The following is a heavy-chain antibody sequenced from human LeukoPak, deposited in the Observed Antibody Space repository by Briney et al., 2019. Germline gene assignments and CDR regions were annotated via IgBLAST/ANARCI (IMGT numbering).Heavy chain of an antibody. Sequence: GGSLRLSCAASGFTFSNAWMSWVRQAPGKGLEWVGRIKSKTDGGTTDYAAPVKGRFTISRDDSKHTLYLQMNSLKTEDTAVYYCTTDVLYCSSTSCYNWFDPWGQGTLVTVSS. J-gene: IGHJ5*02. CDR3: TTDVLYCSSTSCYNWFDP. D-gene: IGHD2-2*01. CDR2: IKSKTDGGTT. V-gene: IGHV3-15*01. CDR1: GFTFSNAW.